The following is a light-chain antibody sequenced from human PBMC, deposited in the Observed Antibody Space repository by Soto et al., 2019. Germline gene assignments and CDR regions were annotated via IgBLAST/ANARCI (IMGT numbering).Light chain of an antibody. CDR1: QSISSY. J-gene: IGKJ3*01. V-gene: IGKV1-39*01. Sequence: DIQMTQSPSSLSASVGDRVTITCRASQSISSYLTWYQQKPGKAPKLLIYAASSLQSGVPSRFSGSGSGTDFTLTISSLQPEYFATYYCQQSYSTTSVTFGPGTKVDIK. CDR2: AAS. CDR3: QQSYSTTSVT.